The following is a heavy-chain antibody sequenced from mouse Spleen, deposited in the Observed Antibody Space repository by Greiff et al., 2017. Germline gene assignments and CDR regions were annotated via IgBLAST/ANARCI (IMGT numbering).Heavy chain of an antibody. CDR2: INPYNGGT. V-gene: IGHV1-19*01. D-gene: IGHD2-4*01. CDR3: ARDYDYDRGFAY. J-gene: IGHJ3*01. Sequence: VQLKESGPVLVKPGASVKMSCKASGYTFTDYYMNWVKQSHGKSLEWIGVINPYNGGTSYNQKFKGKATLTVDKSSSTAYMELNSLTSEDSAVYYCARDYDYDRGFAYWGQGTLVTVSA. CDR1: GYTFTDYY.